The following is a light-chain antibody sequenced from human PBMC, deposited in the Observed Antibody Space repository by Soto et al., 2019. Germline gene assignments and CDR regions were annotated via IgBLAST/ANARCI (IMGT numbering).Light chain of an antibody. CDR2: EVS. V-gene: IGLV2-14*01. CDR1: SSDVGGYNY. CDR3: NSYTSSGNRL. J-gene: IGLJ2*01. Sequence: QSALTQPASVSGSPGQSITISCTGTSSDVGGYNYVSWYQQHPGKAPKLMIYEVSHRPSGVSNRFSGSKSGNTASLTISGNQAEDEADYYCNSYTSSGNRLFGGGTKLTVL.